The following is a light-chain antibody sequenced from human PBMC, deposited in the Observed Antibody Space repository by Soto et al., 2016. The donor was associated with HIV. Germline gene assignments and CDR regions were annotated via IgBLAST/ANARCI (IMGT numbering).Light chain of an antibody. V-gene: IGKV1-39*01. Sequence: DIQMTQSPPSLSASVGDRVTITCRASQSISNYLNWYQQKPGRAPKLLISAASSLQSGVPSRFSGRGSGTDFTLTISSLQHDDLATYYCQQSSRTPRTFGQGTKVEIK. CDR3: QQSSRTPRT. CDR2: AAS. CDR1: QSISNY. J-gene: IGKJ1*01.